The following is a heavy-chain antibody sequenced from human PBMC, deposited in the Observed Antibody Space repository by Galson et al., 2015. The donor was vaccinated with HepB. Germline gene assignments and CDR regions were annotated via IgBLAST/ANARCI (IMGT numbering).Heavy chain of an antibody. V-gene: IGHV1-8*01. J-gene: IGHJ5*02. CDR3: ARGSTLRLVECPAGGCHSEP. D-gene: IGHD2-15*01. Sequence: SGYTFPSFDITWVRQATGQGLEWIGWMNLNSGNAGIARKFQGRVTMTGDTSISTAYLELTSLTSADTAIYYCARGSTLRLVECPAGGCHSEPWGQGTLVTVSS. CDR1: GYTFPSFD. CDR2: MNLNSGNA.